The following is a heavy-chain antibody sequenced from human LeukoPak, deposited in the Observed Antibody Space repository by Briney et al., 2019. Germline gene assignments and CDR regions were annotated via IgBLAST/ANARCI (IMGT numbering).Heavy chain of an antibody. CDR2: ISAYNGNT. Sequence: ASVKVSCKASGYTFTSYGISWVRQAPGQGLERMGWISAYNGNTNYAQKLQGRDTMTTDTSTSTAYMELRSLRSDDTAVYYCARDGAFDSSGYYYAYWGQGTLVTVSS. J-gene: IGHJ4*02. CDR1: GYTFTSYG. V-gene: IGHV1-18*01. D-gene: IGHD3-22*01. CDR3: ARDGAFDSSGYYYAY.